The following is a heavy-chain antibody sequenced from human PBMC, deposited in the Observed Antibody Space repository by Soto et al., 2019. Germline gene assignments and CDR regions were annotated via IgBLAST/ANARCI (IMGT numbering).Heavy chain of an antibody. D-gene: IGHD5-12*01. CDR1: GFTFSSNG. Sequence: GGSLRLSCAASGFTFSSNGMHWVRQAPGKGLEWVSVIYSGGSTYYADSVKGRFTISRDNSKNTLYLQMNSLRAEDTAVYYCARGGSGYDYGEAFDIWGQGTMVTVSS. CDR3: ARGGSGYDYGEAFDI. V-gene: IGHV3-66*01. CDR2: IYSGGST. J-gene: IGHJ3*02.